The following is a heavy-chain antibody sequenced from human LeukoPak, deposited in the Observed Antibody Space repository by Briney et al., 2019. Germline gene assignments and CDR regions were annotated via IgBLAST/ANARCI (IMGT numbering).Heavy chain of an antibody. D-gene: IGHD2-8*02. Sequence: SETLSLTCSVSGGSISSSSHYWDWIRQPPGEGLEWIGSIYYSGSTYYNPSLKSRVTISVDTSKNQFSLKLISVTAADTAVYYCAREDTGGLDYWGQGILVTVSP. CDR1: GGSISSSSHY. V-gene: IGHV4-39*07. J-gene: IGHJ4*02. CDR3: AREDTGGLDY. CDR2: IYYSGST.